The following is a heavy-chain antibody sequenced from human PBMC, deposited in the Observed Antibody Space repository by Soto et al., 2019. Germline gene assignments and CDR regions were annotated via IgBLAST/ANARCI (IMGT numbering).Heavy chain of an antibody. Sequence: EVQLVESGGGLVQPGGSLRLSCAASGFTFSSYEMDWVHQAPGKGLEWVAYINSGGSSIYYGDSVKGRFTISRDNAKNSLYLQMNSLRAEDTAVYYCAKEKSVTNSGYDAFDIWGQGTMVTVS. CDR2: INSGGSSI. D-gene: IGHD1-1*01. V-gene: IGHV3-48*03. CDR3: AKEKSVTNSGYDAFDI. CDR1: GFTFSSYE. J-gene: IGHJ3*02.